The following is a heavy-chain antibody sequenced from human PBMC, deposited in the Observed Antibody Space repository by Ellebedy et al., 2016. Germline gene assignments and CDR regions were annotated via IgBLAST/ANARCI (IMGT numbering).Heavy chain of an antibody. Sequence: GESLKISXKGSGYSFTSYWISWVRQMPGKGLEWMGRIDPSDSYTNYSPSFQGHVTISADKSITTACLQWSSLKASDTAIYYCARGRGYNFDYWGQGTLVTVSS. CDR3: ARGRGYNFDY. J-gene: IGHJ4*02. CDR1: GYSFTSYW. CDR2: IDPSDSYT. V-gene: IGHV5-10-1*01. D-gene: IGHD5-18*01.